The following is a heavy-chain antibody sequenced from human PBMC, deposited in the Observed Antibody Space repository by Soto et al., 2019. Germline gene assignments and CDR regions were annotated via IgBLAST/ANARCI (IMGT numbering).Heavy chain of an antibody. CDR2: INAGHGNT. CDR1: GYTFTSYA. J-gene: IGHJ4*02. CDR3: ARGPGGPDGPGDY. Sequence: QVQLVQSGAEVKKPGSSVKVSCKASGYTFTSYAMHWVRQAPGQRLEWMGWINAGHGNTKYSQKFQGRVTITRDTSANTAYMALSSLRFEDTAVYYCARGPGGPDGPGDYWGQGTLVTVSS. D-gene: IGHD2-15*01. V-gene: IGHV1-3*01.